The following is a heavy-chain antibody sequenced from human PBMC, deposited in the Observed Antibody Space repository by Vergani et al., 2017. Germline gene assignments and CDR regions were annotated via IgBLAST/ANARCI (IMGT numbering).Heavy chain of an antibody. CDR1: GFTFSSYG. CDR2: IWYDGSNK. J-gene: IGHJ6*02. Sequence: QVQLVESGGGVVQPGRSLRLSCAASGFTFSSYGMNWVRKAPGKGLEWVAVIWYDGSNKYYADSVKGRFTNYRDNSKNTLYMQMNSLRAEDTAVYYCASDGDYSNYPYYYYGMDVWGQGTTVTVSS. V-gene: IGHV3-33*01. D-gene: IGHD4-11*01. CDR3: ASDGDYSNYPYYYYGMDV.